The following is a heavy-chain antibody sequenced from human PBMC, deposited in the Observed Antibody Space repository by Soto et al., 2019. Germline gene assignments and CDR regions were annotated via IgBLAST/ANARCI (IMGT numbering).Heavy chain of an antibody. J-gene: IGHJ4*02. CDR1: GGSVSSGSYY. CDR3: ASRHSSPYFDY. D-gene: IGHD6-13*01. CDR2: IYYSGST. V-gene: IGHV4-30-4*08. Sequence: PSETLSLTCTVSGGSVSSGSYYWSWIRQPPGKGLEWIGSIYYSGSTYYNPSLKIRVTISVDTSKNQFSLKLNSVTAADTAVYYCASRHSSPYFDYWGQGTLVTVS.